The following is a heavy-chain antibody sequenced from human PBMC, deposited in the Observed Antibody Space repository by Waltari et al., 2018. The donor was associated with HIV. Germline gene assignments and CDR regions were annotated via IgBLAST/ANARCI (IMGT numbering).Heavy chain of an antibody. CDR2: IIPIFSTA. CDR1: GGPFSRHA. D-gene: IGHD3-10*01. Sequence: VPLVQSGAAVRKTGSSVKVSCKPSGGPFSRHAISWEPQAPGQGLEWMGGIIPIFSTANYAQKFQGRVTITADESPSTAYMALRSLRSEDTAVYYCAREGSAIGDFDYWGQGTLVTVSS. J-gene: IGHJ4*02. V-gene: IGHV1-69*01. CDR3: AREGSAIGDFDY.